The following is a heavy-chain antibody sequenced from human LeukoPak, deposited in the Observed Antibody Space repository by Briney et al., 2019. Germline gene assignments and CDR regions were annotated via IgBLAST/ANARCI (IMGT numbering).Heavy chain of an antibody. CDR2: ISGSGGST. Sequence: GGSLRLSCAASGSTFSSYAMSWVRQAPGKGLEWVSAISGSGGSTYYADSVKGRFTISRDNSKNTLYLQMNSLRAEDTAVYYCAKGVRGDYVSFDYWGQGTLVTVSS. V-gene: IGHV3-23*01. CDR1: GSTFSSYA. CDR3: AKGVRGDYVSFDY. D-gene: IGHD2-21*02. J-gene: IGHJ4*02.